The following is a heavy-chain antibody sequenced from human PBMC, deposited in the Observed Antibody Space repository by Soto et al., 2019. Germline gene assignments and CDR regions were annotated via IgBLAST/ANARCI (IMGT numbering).Heavy chain of an antibody. Sequence: ASVKVSCKASGYTFTTYYMHWVGQPPGQGLEWMGIINPSGGSTSYAQKFQGRVTMTRDTSTSTVYMELSSLRSEDTFVYYCARDLGLPPRSGMDVWGQGTTVTVSS. CDR1: GYTFTTYY. CDR3: ARDLGLPPRSGMDV. D-gene: IGHD3-10*01. J-gene: IGHJ6*02. V-gene: IGHV1-46*01. CDR2: INPSGGST.